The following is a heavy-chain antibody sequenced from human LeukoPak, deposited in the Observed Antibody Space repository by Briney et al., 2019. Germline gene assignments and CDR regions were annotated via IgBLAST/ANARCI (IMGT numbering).Heavy chain of an antibody. Sequence: GGSLRLSCAASGFTFSSYGMHWVRQAPGKGLEWVAVVSFDGSNKYYADSVKGRFTISRDNSKNTLYLQMNSLRAEDTAVYYCAKDPCGGDCCSFDYWGQGTLVTVSS. CDR3: AKDPCGGDCCSFDY. CDR1: GFTFSSYG. CDR2: VSFDGSNK. J-gene: IGHJ4*02. V-gene: IGHV3-30*18. D-gene: IGHD2-21*02.